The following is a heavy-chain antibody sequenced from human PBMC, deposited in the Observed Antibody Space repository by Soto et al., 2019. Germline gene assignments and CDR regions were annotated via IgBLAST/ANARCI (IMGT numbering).Heavy chain of an antibody. CDR1: GFTFSSYA. V-gene: IGHV3-23*01. CDR2: ISGSGGNT. CDR3: AKDLYGGNSRDWFDP. Sequence: EVQLLESGGGLVQPGGSLRLSCAASGFTFSSYAMSWVRQAPGKGLEWVSAISGSGGNTYYADSVKGRFTISRDNSKNTLYLQMNSLRAEDTAVYYCAKDLYGGNSRDWFDPWGQGTLVTVSS. D-gene: IGHD4-17*01. J-gene: IGHJ5*02.